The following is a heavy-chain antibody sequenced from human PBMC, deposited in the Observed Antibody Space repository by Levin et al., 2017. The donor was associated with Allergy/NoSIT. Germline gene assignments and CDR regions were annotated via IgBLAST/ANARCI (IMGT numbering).Heavy chain of an antibody. CDR1: GFTFSNYA. V-gene: IGHV3-23*01. CDR3: AKTGSTTIAARLNY. D-gene: IGHD6-6*01. J-gene: IGHJ4*02. CDR2: ISGSDGST. Sequence: HPGGSLRLSCAASGFTFSNYAMSWVRQAPGKGLEWVSAISGSDGSTYYADSVKGRFTISRDNSKNTLYLQMNSLRAEDTAVYYCAKTGSTTIAARLNYWGQGTLVTVSS.